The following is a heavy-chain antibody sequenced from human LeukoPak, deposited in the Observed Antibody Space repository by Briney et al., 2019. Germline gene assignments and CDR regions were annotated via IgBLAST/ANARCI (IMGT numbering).Heavy chain of an antibody. CDR1: GFTFSNYA. CDR3: AKTTYASNSSGWYNHFDY. CDR2: ISGSGGST. J-gene: IGHJ4*02. Sequence: GGSLRLSCAASGFTFSNYAMSWVRQAPGKGLEWVSAISGSGGSTYYADSAKGRFTISRDNSKNTLYLQLNSLRAEDTTVYYCAKTTYASNSSGWYNHFDYWGQGTLVTVSS. D-gene: IGHD6-19*01. V-gene: IGHV3-23*01.